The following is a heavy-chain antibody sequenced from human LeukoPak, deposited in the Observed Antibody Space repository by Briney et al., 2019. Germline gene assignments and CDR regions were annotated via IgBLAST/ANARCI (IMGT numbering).Heavy chain of an antibody. J-gene: IGHJ4*02. Sequence: GGSLRLSCAASGFTFSSYGMHWVRQAPGKGLEWVAVIWYDGSNKYCADSVKGRFTISRDNSKNTLYLQMNSLRAEDTAVYYCARALYGDYFYYFDYWGQGTLVTVSS. CDR1: GFTFSSYG. CDR2: IWYDGSNK. V-gene: IGHV3-33*01. CDR3: ARALYGDYFYYFDY. D-gene: IGHD4-17*01.